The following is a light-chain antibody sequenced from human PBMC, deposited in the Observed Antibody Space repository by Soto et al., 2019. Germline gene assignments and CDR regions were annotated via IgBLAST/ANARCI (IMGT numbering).Light chain of an antibody. Sequence: LLTQSPATLSLSPGESATLSCRASQTVNVNLAWHQQKPGQAPRLLIYGASTRAAGVPARFTGSGSGTEFTLTITSLQSDDFAVYYCQQYNHWPPYTFGQGTKLEIK. J-gene: IGKJ2*01. CDR1: QTVNVN. CDR2: GAS. V-gene: IGKV3-15*01. CDR3: QQYNHWPPYT.